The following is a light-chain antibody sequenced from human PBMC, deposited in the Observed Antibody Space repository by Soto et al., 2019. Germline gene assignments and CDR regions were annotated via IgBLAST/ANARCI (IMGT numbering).Light chain of an antibody. CDR3: WSYAVGRTYV. Sequence: QSALTQPASVSGSPGQSITISCTGSSGDVGNYNLVSWYQQHPGKAPKLMIYEDTKWPSGVPNRFSGSKSGNTAYLTISGLQAEDEADYYCWSYAVGRTYVFGTGTKVTVL. J-gene: IGLJ1*01. V-gene: IGLV2-23*01. CDR2: EDT. CDR1: SGDVGNYNL.